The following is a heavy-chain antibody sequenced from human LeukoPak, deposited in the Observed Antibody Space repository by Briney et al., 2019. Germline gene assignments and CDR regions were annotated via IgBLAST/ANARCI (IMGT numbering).Heavy chain of an antibody. CDR2: IYYSGST. V-gene: IGHV4-39*01. CDR1: GGSISSSSYY. D-gene: IGHD6-13*01. CDR3: ARQSRTAHLIAAADPRGY. J-gene: IGHJ4*02. Sequence: PSETLSLTCTVSGGSISSSSYYWGWIRQPPGKGLEWIGSIYYSGSTYYNPSLKSRVTISVDTSKNQFSLKLSSVTAADTAVYYCARQSRTAHLIAAADPRGYWGQGTLVTVSS.